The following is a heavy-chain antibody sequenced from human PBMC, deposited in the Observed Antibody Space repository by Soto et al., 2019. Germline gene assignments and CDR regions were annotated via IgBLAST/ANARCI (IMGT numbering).Heavy chain of an antibody. D-gene: IGHD3-3*01. V-gene: IGHV4-34*01. CDR3: ARAAPYYDFWSAILMFDP. Sequence: SETLSLTCAVYGGSFSGYYWSWIRQPTGKGLEWIGEINHSGSTNYNPSLKSRVTISVDTSKNQFSLKLSSVTAADTAVYYCARAAPYYDFWSAILMFDPWGQGTLVTVSS. CDR2: INHSGST. J-gene: IGHJ5*02. CDR1: GGSFSGYY.